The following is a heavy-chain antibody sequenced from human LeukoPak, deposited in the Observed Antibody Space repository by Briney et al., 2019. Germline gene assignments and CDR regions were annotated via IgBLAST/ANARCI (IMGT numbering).Heavy chain of an antibody. CDR3: AKDLLKVVLAYCGGDCYPGAFDI. D-gene: IGHD2-21*02. CDR2: INHSGST. Sequence: SETLSLTCAVYGGSFSGYYWSWIRQPPGKGLEWIGEINHSGSTNYNPSLKSRVTISVDTSKNQFSLKLSSVTAADTAVYYCAKDLLKVVLAYCGGDCYPGAFDIWGQGTMVTVSS. CDR1: GGSFSGYY. J-gene: IGHJ3*02. V-gene: IGHV4-34*01.